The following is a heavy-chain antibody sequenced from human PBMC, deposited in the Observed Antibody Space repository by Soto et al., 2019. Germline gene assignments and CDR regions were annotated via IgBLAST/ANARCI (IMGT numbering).Heavy chain of an antibody. Sequence: GASVKVSCKASGYTFTSYDINWVRQATGQGLEWMGWMNPNSGNTGYAQKFQGRVTMTRNTSISTAYMGLSSLRSEDTAVYYCARGRTPSTLRFLEWLSRRDGMDVWGQGTTVTVSS. CDR1: GYTFTSYD. V-gene: IGHV1-8*01. CDR2: MNPNSGNT. D-gene: IGHD3-3*01. J-gene: IGHJ6*02. CDR3: ARGRTPSTLRFLEWLSRRDGMDV.